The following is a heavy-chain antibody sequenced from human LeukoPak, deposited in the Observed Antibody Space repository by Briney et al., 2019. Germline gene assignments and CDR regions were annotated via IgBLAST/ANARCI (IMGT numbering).Heavy chain of an antibody. D-gene: IGHD6-19*01. CDR3: VEGIYSSGLYWDY. Sequence: GGSLRLSCSASGFTFSSYAMHWVRQAPGKGLEYVSAISSNGGSTYYADSVKGRFTISRDNSKNTLYLQMSSLRAEDTAVYYCVEGIYSSGLYWDYWGQGTLVTVSS. J-gene: IGHJ4*02. CDR2: ISSNGGST. CDR1: GFTFSSYA. V-gene: IGHV3-64D*06.